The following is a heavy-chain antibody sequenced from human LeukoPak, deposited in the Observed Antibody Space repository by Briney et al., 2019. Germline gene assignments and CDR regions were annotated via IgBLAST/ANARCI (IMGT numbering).Heavy chain of an antibody. V-gene: IGHV3-33*01. Sequence: GGSLRLSCAASGFTFSSYGMHWLRQAPGKGLEWVAAIWYDGNTKYYADSAKGRFAISRDNSKDTLYLLMNSLRPDDTAVYYCARAGDYDFGFFDYWGQGTLVTVSS. J-gene: IGHJ4*02. D-gene: IGHD3-3*01. CDR3: ARAGDYDFGFFDY. CDR2: IWYDGNTK. CDR1: GFTFSSYG.